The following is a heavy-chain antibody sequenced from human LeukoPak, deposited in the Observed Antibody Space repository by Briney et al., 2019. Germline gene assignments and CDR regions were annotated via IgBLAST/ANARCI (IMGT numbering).Heavy chain of an antibody. J-gene: IGHJ4*02. Sequence: SETLSLTRTVSGGSISSYYWSWIRQPAGKGLEWIGRIYTSGSTNYNPSLKSRVTMSVDTSKNQFSLKLSSVTAADTAVYYCAREHSGYDWVGSFYFDYGGQGPLVTVSS. CDR1: GGSISSYY. CDR3: AREHSGYDWVGSFYFDY. D-gene: IGHD5-12*01. CDR2: IYTSGST. V-gene: IGHV4-4*07.